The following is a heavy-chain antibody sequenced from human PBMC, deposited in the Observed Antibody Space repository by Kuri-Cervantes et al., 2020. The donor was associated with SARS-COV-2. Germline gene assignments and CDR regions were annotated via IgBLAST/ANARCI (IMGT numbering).Heavy chain of an antibody. J-gene: IGHJ4*02. CDR3: ARHEVLITFGGVIVSYFDY. CDR2: IYYSGST. D-gene: IGHD3-16*02. V-gene: IGHV4-39*01. CDR1: GGSISSSSYY. Sequence: SETLSLTCTVSGGSISSSSYYWGWIRQPPGKGLEWIGSIYYSGSTYYNPSFKSRVTISVDTSKNQFSLKLSSVTAADTAVYYCARHEVLITFGGVIVSYFDYWGQGTLVTVSS.